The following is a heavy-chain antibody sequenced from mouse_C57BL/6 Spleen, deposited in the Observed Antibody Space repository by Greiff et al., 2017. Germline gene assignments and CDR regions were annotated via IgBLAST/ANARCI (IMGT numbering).Heavy chain of an antibody. J-gene: IGHJ3*01. Sequence: QVQLQQSGAELVKPGASVKLSCKASGYTFTSYWMQWVKQRPGQGLEWIGEIDPSDSYTNYNQKFKGKATLTVDTSSSTAYMQLSSLTSEDSAVYYCARRDYCGSRPFAYWGQGTLVTVSA. D-gene: IGHD1-1*01. CDR2: IDPSDSYT. CDR1: GYTFTSYW. CDR3: ARRDYCGSRPFAY. V-gene: IGHV1-50*01.